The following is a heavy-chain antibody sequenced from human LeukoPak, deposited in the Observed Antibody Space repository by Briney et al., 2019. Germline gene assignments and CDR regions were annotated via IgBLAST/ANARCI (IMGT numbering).Heavy chain of an antibody. CDR1: GYTFTGYY. CDR2: INPNSGGT. J-gene: IGHJ4*02. CDR3: ARGPSSGWFLSQFDY. V-gene: IGHV1-2*02. D-gene: IGHD6-19*01. Sequence: GASVKVSCKAAGYTFTGYYIHWGRQAPGQGHEWMGWINPNSGGTEYGQRFQGRVTMTRDTSISTAYMELSRLRSDDAAVYYCARGPSSGWFLSQFDYWGQGTLVTVSS.